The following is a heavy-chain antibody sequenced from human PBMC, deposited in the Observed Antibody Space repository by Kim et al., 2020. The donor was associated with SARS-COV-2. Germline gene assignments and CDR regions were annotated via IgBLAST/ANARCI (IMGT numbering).Heavy chain of an antibody. CDR1: GFTFSNAW. CDR2: IKSKTDGGTT. V-gene: IGHV3-15*01. D-gene: IGHD2-21*02. J-gene: IGHJ4*02. CDR3: TTAPEIVVVTATRGDY. Sequence: GGSLRLSCAASGFTFSNAWMSWVRQAPGKGLEWVGRIKSKTDGGTTDYAAPVKGRFTISRDDSKNTLYLQMNSLKTEDTAVYYCTTAPEIVVVTATRGDYWGQGTLVTVSS.